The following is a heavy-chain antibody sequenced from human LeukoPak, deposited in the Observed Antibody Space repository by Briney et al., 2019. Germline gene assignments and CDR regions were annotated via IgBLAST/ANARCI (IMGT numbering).Heavy chain of an antibody. CDR2: IYSGGST. D-gene: IGHD3-22*01. CDR1: GFTFSSYA. CDR3: ATHSYYYDSSGYRLGAFDI. J-gene: IGHJ3*02. V-gene: IGHV3-66*04. Sequence: GGPLRLSCAASGFTFSSYAMHWVRQAPGKGLEWVSVIYSGGSTHYADSVKGRFTISRDNSKNTLYLQMNSLRAEDTAVYYCATHSYYYDSSGYRLGAFDIWGQGTMVTVSS.